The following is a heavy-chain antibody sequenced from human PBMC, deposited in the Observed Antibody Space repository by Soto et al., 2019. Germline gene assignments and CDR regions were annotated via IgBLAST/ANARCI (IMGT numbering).Heavy chain of an antibody. CDR1: GGSISSGGYY. CDR2: IYYSGST. J-gene: IGHJ5*02. V-gene: IGHV4-31*03. D-gene: IGHD4-17*01. CDR3: ARVGPYGDYSGGVYNWFDP. Sequence: ASETLSLTCTVSGGSISSGGYYWSWIRQHPGKGLEWIGYIYYSGSTYYNPSLKSRVTISVDTSKNQFSLKLSSVTAADTAVYYCARVGPYGDYSGGVYNWFDPWGQGTLVTVSS.